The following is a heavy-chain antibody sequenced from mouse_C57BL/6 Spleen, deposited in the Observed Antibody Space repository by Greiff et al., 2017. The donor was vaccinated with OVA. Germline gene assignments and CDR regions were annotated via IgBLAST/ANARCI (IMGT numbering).Heavy chain of an antibody. CDR1: GYAFSSSW. CDR3: ARVGYYPYYVDY. V-gene: IGHV1-82*01. CDR2: IYPGDGDT. Sequence: QVQLQQSGPELVKPGASVKISCKASGYAFSSSWMNWVKQRPGKGLEWIGRIYPGDGDTNYNGKFKGKATLTADKSSSTAYMQLSSLTSEDSAVYFCARVGYYPYYVDYWGQGTTLTVSS. D-gene: IGHD2-3*01. J-gene: IGHJ2*01.